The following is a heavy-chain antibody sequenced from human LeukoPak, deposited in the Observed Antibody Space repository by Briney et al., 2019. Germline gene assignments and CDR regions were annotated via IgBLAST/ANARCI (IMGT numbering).Heavy chain of an antibody. CDR2: IYWNDDK. Sequence: SGPTLVNPTQTLTLTCTFSGFSLSTSGVGVGWIRQPPGKALEWLALIYWNDDKRHSPSLKSRLTITKDTSKNQVVLTMTNMDPVDTATYYCAHKTLLTGYSYGVFDYWGQGTLVTVSS. V-gene: IGHV2-5*01. J-gene: IGHJ4*02. CDR3: AHKTLLTGYSYGVFDY. D-gene: IGHD5-18*01. CDR1: GFSLSTSGVG.